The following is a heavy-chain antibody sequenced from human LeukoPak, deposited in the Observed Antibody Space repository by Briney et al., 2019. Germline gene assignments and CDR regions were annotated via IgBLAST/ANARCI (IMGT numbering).Heavy chain of an antibody. D-gene: IGHD2-2*01. V-gene: IGHV3-23*01. Sequence: GGSLRLSCVDSGFTFTNAWMSWVRQAPGKGLEWVSAINDRGRNTYSADYVKGRSTISRDNSNNMLYLQMNSLRAEDTAIYYCAKSMAGYCDSTIDNWGQGTLVTVSS. CDR2: INDRGRNT. CDR1: GFTFTNAW. CDR3: AKSMAGYCDSTIDN. J-gene: IGHJ4*02.